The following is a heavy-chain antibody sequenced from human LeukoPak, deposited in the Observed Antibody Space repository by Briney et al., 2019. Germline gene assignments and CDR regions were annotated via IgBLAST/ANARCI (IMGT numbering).Heavy chain of an antibody. CDR1: GGTFSSYA. V-gene: IGHV1-69*13. CDR3: ARDRRQYSSSWYAFDY. D-gene: IGHD6-13*01. CDR2: IMPIFGTA. J-gene: IGHJ4*02. Sequence: SVKVSCKASGGTFSSYAISWVRQAPGQGLEWMGGIMPIFGTANYAQKSQGRVTITADESTSTAYMEVRSLRSEDTAVYYCARDRRQYSSSWYAFDYWGQGTLVTVSS.